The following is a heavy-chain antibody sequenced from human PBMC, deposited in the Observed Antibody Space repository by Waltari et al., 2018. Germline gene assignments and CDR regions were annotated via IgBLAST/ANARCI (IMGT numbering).Heavy chain of an antibody. D-gene: IGHD1-26*01. CDR3: ARDLGATYYFDY. CDR2: INPNRGGT. Sequence: QVQLVQSGAEVKKPGASVKVSCKASGYTFTGYYMHWVRQAPGQGLEWMGRINPNRGGTNYAQKFQGRVTMTRDTSISTAYMELSRLRSDDTAVYYCARDLGATYYFDYWGQGTLVTVSS. CDR1: GYTFTGYY. V-gene: IGHV1-2*06. J-gene: IGHJ4*02.